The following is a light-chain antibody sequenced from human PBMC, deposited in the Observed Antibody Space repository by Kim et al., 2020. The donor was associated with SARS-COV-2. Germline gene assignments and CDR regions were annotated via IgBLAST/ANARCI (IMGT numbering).Light chain of an antibody. CDR2: GAS. CDR1: QNLSSSY. CDR3: HQYGISPRT. V-gene: IGKV3-20*01. J-gene: IGKJ1*01. Sequence: EIVLTQSPGTLSLSPGERATLSCRASQNLSSSYFAWYQQKPGQAPRLLIYGASSRATGIPDRFSGSGSGTDFTLTISRLEPEDFAMYYCHQYGISPRTFGQWTTVDIK.